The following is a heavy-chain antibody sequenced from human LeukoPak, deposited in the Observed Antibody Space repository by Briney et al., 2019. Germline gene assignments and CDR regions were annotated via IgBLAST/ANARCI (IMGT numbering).Heavy chain of an antibody. Sequence: GGSLRLSCEASGFTFSRSDKSWVRHAPGKGLECVSAITGSGGTTYYADPEKGRFTNSRDNSKNTLYLQMNSLRAEDTAVYYCASTEGTSTYSAWGSYRLDYWGQGTLVTVSS. J-gene: IGHJ4*02. CDR2: ITGSGGTT. V-gene: IGHV3-23*01. CDR3: ASTEGTSTYSAWGSYRLDY. CDR1: GFTFSRSD. D-gene: IGHD3-16*02.